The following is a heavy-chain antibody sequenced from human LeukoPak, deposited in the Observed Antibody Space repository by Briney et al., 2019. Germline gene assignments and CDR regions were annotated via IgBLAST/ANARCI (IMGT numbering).Heavy chain of an antibody. V-gene: IGHV3-9*01. CDR2: ISWNSGSI. Sequence: GGSLRLSCAASGFTFDDYAMHWVRQAPGKGLEWVSGISWNSGSIGYADSVKGRFTISRDNAKNSLYLQMNSLRAEDTALYYCAKEHDYDDYGFFDPWGQGTLVSVSS. J-gene: IGHJ5*02. CDR1: GFTFDDYA. CDR3: AKEHDYDDYGFFDP. D-gene: IGHD4-17*01.